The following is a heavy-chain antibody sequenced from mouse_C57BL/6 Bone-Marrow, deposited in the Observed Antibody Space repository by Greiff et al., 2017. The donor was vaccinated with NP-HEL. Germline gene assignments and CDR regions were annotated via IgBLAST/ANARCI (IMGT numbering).Heavy chain of an antibody. CDR2: IYPRDGST. J-gene: IGHJ1*03. CDR1: GYTFTSYD. Sequence: QVQLKQSGPELVKPGASVKLSCKASGYTFTSYDINWVKQRPGQGLEWIGWIYPRDGSTKYNEKFKGKATLTVDTSSSTAYMELHSLTSDDSAVYFCAKPHDYDSSYWYFDVWGTGTTVTVSS. V-gene: IGHV1-85*01. CDR3: AKPHDYDSSYWYFDV. D-gene: IGHD1-1*01.